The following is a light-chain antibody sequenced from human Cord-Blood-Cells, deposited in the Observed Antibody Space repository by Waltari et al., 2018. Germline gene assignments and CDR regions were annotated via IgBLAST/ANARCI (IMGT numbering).Light chain of an antibody. CDR2: DVS. V-gene: IGLV2-14*01. CDR1: SSDVGGYNY. J-gene: IGLJ2*01. CDR3: SSYTSSSTVV. Sequence: QSALTQPASVSGSPGQSITISCTGTSSDVGGYNYVSWYQQHPGKAPKLIIYDVSNRPSGVSNRFSGSKSGNTASLTISGLQAEDEADYYCSSYTSSSTVVFGVWTKLTVL.